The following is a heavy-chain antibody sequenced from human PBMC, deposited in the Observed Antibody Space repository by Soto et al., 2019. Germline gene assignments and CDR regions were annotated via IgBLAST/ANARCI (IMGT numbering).Heavy chain of an antibody. J-gene: IGHJ5*02. CDR1: GHTFSTYT. CDR3: ARSGLSDQLLPS. Sequence: ASVKVSCKASGHTFSTYTIHWMRQAPGQTLEWMGWIYAGNGNTKYAQKFQGRVTMTTDTSASTAYMDLRSLRSDDTAVYYCARSGLSDQLLPSWGQGTLVTVSS. CDR2: IYAGNGNT. D-gene: IGHD2-2*01. V-gene: IGHV1-3*01.